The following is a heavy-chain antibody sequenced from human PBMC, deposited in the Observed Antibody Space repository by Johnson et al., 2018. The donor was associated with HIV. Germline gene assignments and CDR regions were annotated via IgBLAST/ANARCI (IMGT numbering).Heavy chain of an antibody. CDR2: IKEDESEK. CDR3: ARVDKHDFGGINDAFDL. J-gene: IGHJ3*01. D-gene: IGHD4-23*01. Sequence: VQLVEAGGGLVQPGGSLRLSCAASGFAFSSYWMSLIRQVPGKGLAWVAHIKEDESEKYLVDSVTGRFTISRDNAKTSVYLQMTTLRAEDTAVYYCARVDKHDFGGINDAFDLWGQGTMVTVSP. V-gene: IGHV3-7*01. CDR1: GFAFSSYW.